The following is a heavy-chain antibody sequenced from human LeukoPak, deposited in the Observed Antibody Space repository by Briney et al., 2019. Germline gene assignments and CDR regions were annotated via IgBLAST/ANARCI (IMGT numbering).Heavy chain of an antibody. V-gene: IGHV3-53*01. CDR2: IYSAGTT. D-gene: IGHD6-13*01. Sequence: GGSLRLSCAASGFTFSSNYMSWVRQAPGKGVEWVSVIYSAGTTYSADSVKGRFTISRDNSENTLYLQMNSLRAEDTAVYYCARGLVVAAAGASDAFDIWGQGTIVTVSS. CDR1: GFTFSSNY. J-gene: IGHJ3*02. CDR3: ARGLVVAAAGASDAFDI.